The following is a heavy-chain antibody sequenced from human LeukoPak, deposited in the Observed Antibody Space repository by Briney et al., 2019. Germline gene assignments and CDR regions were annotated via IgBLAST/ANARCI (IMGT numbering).Heavy chain of an antibody. CDR2: ISSDGSTT. CDR3: ARALTWIESWFDP. Sequence: GGSLRLPCVASGLTFSTSWMHWVRQTPGKGLEWLCRISSDGSTTYYADSVRGRLTISRDNAKNTLYLQMRSLRADDTGVYFCARALTWIESWFDPWGQGALVTVSS. CDR1: GLTFSTSW. V-gene: IGHV3-74*01. J-gene: IGHJ5*02. D-gene: IGHD5-12*01.